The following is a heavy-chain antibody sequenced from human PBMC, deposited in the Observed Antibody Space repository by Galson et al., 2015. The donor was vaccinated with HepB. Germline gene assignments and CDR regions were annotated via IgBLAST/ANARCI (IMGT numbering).Heavy chain of an antibody. CDR3: ARDQVWFGGAFDI. J-gene: IGHJ3*02. D-gene: IGHD3-10*01. V-gene: IGHV3-66*02. CDR2: IYSGGST. Sequence: SLRLSCAASGFTVSSYYMSWVRQAPGKGLEWVSVIYSGGSTYYADSVKGRLTISRDNSKNTLYLQMNSLRAEDTAVYYCARDQVWFGGAFDIWGQGTMVTVSS. CDR1: GFTVSSYY.